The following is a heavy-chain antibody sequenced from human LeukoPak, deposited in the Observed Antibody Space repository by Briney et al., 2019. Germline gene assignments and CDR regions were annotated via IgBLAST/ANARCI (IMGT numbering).Heavy chain of an antibody. D-gene: IGHD3-10*01. J-gene: IGHJ6*04. CDR3: ARGRRGSGSYYKIHYGMDV. CDR1: GGSFSGYY. CDR2: INHSGST. Sequence: SETLSLTCAVYGGSFSGYYWNWLRQPPGKGLEWVGEINHSGSTNYNPSLKSRVTISVDTSKNQFSLKLSSVTAADTAVYYCARGRRGSGSYYKIHYGMDVWGKGTTVTVSS. V-gene: IGHV4-34*01.